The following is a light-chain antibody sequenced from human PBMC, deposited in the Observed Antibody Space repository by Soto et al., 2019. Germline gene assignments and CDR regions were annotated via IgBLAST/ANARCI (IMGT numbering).Light chain of an antibody. V-gene: IGKV3-11*01. Sequence: EIVLTQSPATLSLSPGERATLSCRASQTVSIYLAWNQQKPGQAPRLLIYDASNRATGVPARFSGSGSGADFSLTISSPEPEDSAIYYCQQRSNWPFGQGTRLDIK. CDR3: QQRSNWP. CDR2: DAS. J-gene: IGKJ5*01. CDR1: QTVSIY.